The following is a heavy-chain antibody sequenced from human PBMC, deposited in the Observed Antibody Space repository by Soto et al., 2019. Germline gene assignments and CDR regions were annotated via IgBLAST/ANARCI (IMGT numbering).Heavy chain of an antibody. Sequence: SGPTLVNPTQTLRLTCTFSGFSRSTRGVGVGWVRQPPGKALECLALIYWDDDKRYNPSLKSRLTITKDTSKNQVVLTMTNMEPVDTCTYFCPHKGGCRNWNGGELAYWGQ. CDR2: IYWDDDK. CDR1: GFSRSTRGVG. V-gene: IGHV2-5*02. CDR3: PHKGGCRNWNGGELAY. J-gene: IGHJ4*02. D-gene: IGHD1-1*01.